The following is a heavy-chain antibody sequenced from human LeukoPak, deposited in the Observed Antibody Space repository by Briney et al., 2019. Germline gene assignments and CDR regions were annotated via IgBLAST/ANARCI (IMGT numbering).Heavy chain of an antibody. J-gene: IGHJ4*02. Sequence: GGSLRLFCAASGFTFSSYEMNWVRQAPGKGLEWVSYISSSGSTIYYADSVKGRFTISRDNAKNSLYLQMNSLRAEDTAVYYCARGNSGYYLADYWGQGTLVTVSS. CDR2: ISSSGSTI. D-gene: IGHD3-22*01. CDR1: GFTFSSYE. CDR3: ARGNSGYYLADY. V-gene: IGHV3-48*03.